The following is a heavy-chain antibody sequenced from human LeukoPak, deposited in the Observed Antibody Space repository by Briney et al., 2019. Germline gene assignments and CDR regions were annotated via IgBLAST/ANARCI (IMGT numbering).Heavy chain of an antibody. CDR3: AGDAYGDYYFDY. CDR2: ISGSGGST. D-gene: IGHD4-17*01. CDR1: GFTFSSYA. J-gene: IGHJ4*02. Sequence: GGSLRLSCAASGFTFSSYAMSWVRQAPGKGLEWVSAISGSGGSTYYADSVKGRFTISRDNSENTLYLQMNSLRAEDTAVYYCAGDAYGDYYFDYWGQGTLVTVSS. V-gene: IGHV3-23*01.